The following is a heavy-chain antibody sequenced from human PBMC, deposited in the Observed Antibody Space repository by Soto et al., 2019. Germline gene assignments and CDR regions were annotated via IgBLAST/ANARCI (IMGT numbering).Heavy chain of an antibody. Sequence: LRLSCAASGFTFSSYVMSWVRQAPGKGLEWVSAISGSGGNTYYADSVKGRFTISRDNSKNTLFLQMNSLRAEDTALYFCAKEMGDYYDSSGSWFDPWGQGTLVTVSS. J-gene: IGHJ5*02. CDR3: AKEMGDYYDSSGSWFDP. CDR1: GFTFSSYV. D-gene: IGHD3-22*01. V-gene: IGHV3-23*01. CDR2: ISGSGGNT.